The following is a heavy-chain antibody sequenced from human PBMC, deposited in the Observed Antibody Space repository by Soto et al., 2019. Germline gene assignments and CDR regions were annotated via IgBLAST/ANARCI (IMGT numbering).Heavy chain of an antibody. CDR3: ARVTTMVRGVPGGY. CDR2: MNPNSGNT. D-gene: IGHD3-10*01. J-gene: IGHJ4*02. V-gene: IGHV1-8*01. CDR1: GYTFTSYD. Sequence: QVQLVQSGAEMKKPGASVKVSCKASGYTFTSYDINWVRQATGQGLEWMGWMNPNSGNTGYAQKFQGRVTMTRNTSISTAYMELSSLRSEDTAVYYCARVTTMVRGVPGGYWGQGTLVTVSS.